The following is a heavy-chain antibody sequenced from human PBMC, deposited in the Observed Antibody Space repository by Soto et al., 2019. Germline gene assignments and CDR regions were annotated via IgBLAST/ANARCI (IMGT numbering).Heavy chain of an antibody. J-gene: IGHJ5*02. CDR3: ARNLGKVATIGSWFDP. CDR2: ISYDGSNK. D-gene: IGHD5-12*01. CDR1: GFTFSSYA. Sequence: PGGSMRLSCAASGFTFSSYAMHWVRQAPGKGLEWVAVISYDGSNKYYADSVKGRFTISRDNSKNTLYLQMNSLRAEDTAVYYCARNLGKVATIGSWFDPWGQGTMGTVSA. V-gene: IGHV3-30-3*01.